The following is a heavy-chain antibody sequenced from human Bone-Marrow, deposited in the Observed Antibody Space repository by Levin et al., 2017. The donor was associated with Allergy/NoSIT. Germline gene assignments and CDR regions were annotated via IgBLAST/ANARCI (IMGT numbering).Heavy chain of an antibody. V-gene: IGHV4-59*08. CDR2: IYYSGNT. D-gene: IGHD1-26*01. J-gene: IGHJ3*02. CDR3: AKHSLVGARNAFDR. Sequence: SETLSLTCNVSGGSISTYYWSWIRQPPGQGLNWIGYIYYSGNTIYNLSLKSRVTISVDTSKNQISLKVSSVTAADTAVDYCAKHSLVGARNAFDRWGQGTMVTVSA. CDR1: GGSISTYY.